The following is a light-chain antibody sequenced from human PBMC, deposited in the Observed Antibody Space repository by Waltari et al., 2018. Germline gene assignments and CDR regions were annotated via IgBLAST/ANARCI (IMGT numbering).Light chain of an antibody. CDR1: DSDVGAYDF. V-gene: IGLV2-14*01. J-gene: IGLJ1*01. CDR3: SSYTTSSAPGV. CDR2: EVS. Sequence: QSALTQPASVSGSPGQSITISCSGTDSDVGAYDFVSWYQQHPGKAPHPIMYEVSNRPSGISNRFSASKSGNTASLTISGLQAEDEADYYCSSYTTSSAPGVFGTGTRVTVL.